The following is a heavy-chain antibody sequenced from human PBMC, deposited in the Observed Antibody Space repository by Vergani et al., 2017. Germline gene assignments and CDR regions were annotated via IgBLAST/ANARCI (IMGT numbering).Heavy chain of an antibody. V-gene: IGHV3-48*03. CDR1: GFTFSSYE. D-gene: IGHD6-13*01. Sequence: EVQLVESGGGLVQPGGSLRLSCAASGFTFSSYEMNWVRQAPGTGLEWVSYISSSGSTIYYADSVKGRFTISRDNAKNSLYLQMNSLRAEDTAVYYCARARHLMAAGTSGMDVWGQGTTVTVSS. CDR2: ISSSGSTI. J-gene: IGHJ6*02. CDR3: ARARHLMAAGTSGMDV.